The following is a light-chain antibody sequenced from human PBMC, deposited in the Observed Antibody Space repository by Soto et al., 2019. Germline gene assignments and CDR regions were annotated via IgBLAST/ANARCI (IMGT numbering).Light chain of an antibody. CDR1: QSVSNF. V-gene: IGKV3-11*01. CDR3: QQYGGSPRT. J-gene: IGKJ1*01. Sequence: EIVLTQSPGTLSLSPGERATLSCRASQSVSNFLAWYQQKPGQAPRLLIYDASNRATGIPARFSGGGSGTDFTLTIRSLEPEDFAVYYCQQYGGSPRTFGQGTKVDVK. CDR2: DAS.